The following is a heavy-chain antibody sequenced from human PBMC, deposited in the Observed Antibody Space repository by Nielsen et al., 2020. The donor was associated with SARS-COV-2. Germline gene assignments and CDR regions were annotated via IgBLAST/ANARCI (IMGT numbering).Heavy chain of an antibody. CDR3: ARDGNYDFWSGLRNYYYYMDV. Sequence: SETLSLTCAVYGGSFSGYYWSWIRQPPGKGLEWIGEINHSGSTNYNPSLKSRVTISVDTSKNQFSLKLSSVTAADTAVYYCARDGNYDFWSGLRNYYYYMDVWGKGATVTVSS. V-gene: IGHV4-34*01. CDR2: INHSGST. J-gene: IGHJ6*03. D-gene: IGHD3-3*01. CDR1: GGSFSGYY.